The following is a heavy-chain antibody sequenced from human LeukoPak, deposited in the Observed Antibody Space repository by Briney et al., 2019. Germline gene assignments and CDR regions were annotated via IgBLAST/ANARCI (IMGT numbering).Heavy chain of an antibody. Sequence: RASVKVSCKASGYTFTGYYMHWVRQAPGQGLEWMGWIKPNSGGTNYAQKFQGRVTMTRDTSISTAYMELSRLRSDDTAVYYCARVEVDYDFWSGYYFFDYWGQGTLVTVSS. CDR2: IKPNSGGT. CDR3: ARVEVDYDFWSGYYFFDY. J-gene: IGHJ4*02. CDR1: GYTFTGYY. V-gene: IGHV1-2*02. D-gene: IGHD3-3*01.